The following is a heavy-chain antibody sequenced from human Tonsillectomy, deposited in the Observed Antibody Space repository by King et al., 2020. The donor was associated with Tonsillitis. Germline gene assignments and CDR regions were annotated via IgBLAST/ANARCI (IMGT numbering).Heavy chain of an antibody. V-gene: IGHV1-2*02. D-gene: IGHD2-21*02. J-gene: IGHJ4*02. CDR3: ARQEEYCGGDCPGDY. Sequence: VQLVESGAEVKKPGASVKVSCKASGYTFTGYYMHWARQAPGQGLEWMGWINPNSGGTNYAQKFQGRVTMTRDTSISTAYMELSRLRSDDTAVYYCARQEEYCGGDCPGDYWGQGTLVTVSS. CDR1: GYTFTGYY. CDR2: INPNSGGT.